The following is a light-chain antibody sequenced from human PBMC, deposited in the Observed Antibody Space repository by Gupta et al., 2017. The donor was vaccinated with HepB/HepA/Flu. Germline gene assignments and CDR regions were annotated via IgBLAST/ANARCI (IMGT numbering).Light chain of an antibody. V-gene: IGLV2-11*01. CDR3: CSYGGTSTFYV. J-gene: IGLJ1*01. Sequence: QSALTQPRSVSGSPGQSVTISCTGTSSAVGGYNYVSWYQQHPGKAPKLIIYDVTKRPSGVPDPLSASKSGNTASLTISGLQADDEADYYCCSYGGTSTFYVFGTGTKVTAL. CDR2: DVT. CDR1: SSAVGGYNY.